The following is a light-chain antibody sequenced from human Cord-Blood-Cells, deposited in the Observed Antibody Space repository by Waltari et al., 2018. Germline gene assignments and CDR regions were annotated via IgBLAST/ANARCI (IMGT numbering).Light chain of an antibody. V-gene: IGKV1-9*01. Sequence: DIQLTQSPSFLSASVGDRVTITCRASQGISSYLAWYQQKPGKAPKLLIYAASTLQSGVPSRFSVSVSGTEFTLTISSLHPEDFATYYCQQLNSYPLFTFGPWTKVDIK. CDR2: AAS. J-gene: IGKJ3*01. CDR3: QQLNSYPLFT. CDR1: QGISSY.